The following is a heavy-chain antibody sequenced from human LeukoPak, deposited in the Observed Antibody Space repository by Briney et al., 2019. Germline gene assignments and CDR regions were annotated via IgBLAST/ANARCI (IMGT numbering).Heavy chain of an antibody. CDR2: IRYDGSDK. D-gene: IGHD2-15*01. V-gene: IGHV3-30*02. CDR1: GFTLSTYG. CDR3: AKDLDFSGGTCHKAFDC. J-gene: IGHJ4*02. Sequence: PGGSLRLSCVASGFTLSTYGMHWVRQAPGKGLEWVAFIRYDGSDKFYGDSVKGRFTTSRDNSKNTLYLQMSRLRVEDTAVYYCAKDLDFSGGTCHKAFDCWGQGTLVTVSS.